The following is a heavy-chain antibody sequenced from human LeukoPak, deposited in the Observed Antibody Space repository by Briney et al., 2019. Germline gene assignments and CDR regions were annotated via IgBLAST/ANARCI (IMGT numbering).Heavy chain of an antibody. V-gene: IGHV3-23*01. CDR1: GFTFSSYG. CDR3: ASWSWNGNYFDY. D-gene: IGHD1-1*01. J-gene: IGHJ4*02. Sequence: GGSLRLSCAASGFTFSSYGMSWVRQAPGKWLEWVSAISGSGGSTYYADSVKGRFTISRDNAKNSLYLQMNSLRAEDTAVYYCASWSWNGNYFDYWGQGTLVTVSS. CDR2: ISGSGGST.